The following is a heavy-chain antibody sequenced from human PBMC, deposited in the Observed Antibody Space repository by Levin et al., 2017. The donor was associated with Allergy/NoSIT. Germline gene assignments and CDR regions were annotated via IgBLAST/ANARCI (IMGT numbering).Heavy chain of an antibody. CDR2: IGWNSGGI. CDR3: AAHPVGYCSGGSCSSDY. Sequence: LSLTCAASGFTFDDYAMHWVRQAPGKGLEWVSGIGWNSGGIGYADSVKGRFTVSRDNAKNSLYLEMNSLRAEDTALYYCAAHPVGYCSGGSCSSDYWGQGTLVTVSS. CDR1: GFTFDDYA. D-gene: IGHD2-15*01. V-gene: IGHV3-9*01. J-gene: IGHJ4*02.